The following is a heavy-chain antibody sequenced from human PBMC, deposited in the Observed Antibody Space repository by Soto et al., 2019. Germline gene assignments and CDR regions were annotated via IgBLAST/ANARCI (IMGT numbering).Heavy chain of an antibody. J-gene: IGHJ6*02. V-gene: IGHV1-69*12. CDR1: GGTFNSYA. CDR3: ARGKYQQLLFGSYYYDHYAMDV. D-gene: IGHD2-2*01. Sequence: QVQLVQSGAEVKKPGSSVKVSCKASGGTFNSYAISWVRQAPGQGLEWMGGIIPIFGSPNYAQKFQGRVTTTADESSRTAHRELSRLRAEDTAVYYCARGKYQQLLFGSYYYDHYAMDVWGQGTTVTVSS. CDR2: IIPIFGSP.